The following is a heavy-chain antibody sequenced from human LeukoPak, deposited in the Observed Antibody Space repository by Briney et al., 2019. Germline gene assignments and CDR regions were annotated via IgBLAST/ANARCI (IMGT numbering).Heavy chain of an antibody. D-gene: IGHD3-16*02. J-gene: IGHJ4*02. V-gene: IGHV1-2*02. CDR1: GYTSTGYY. CDR2: INPNSGGT. CDR3: ATDFTFGGVIVRQTGVF. Sequence: GASVKVSCKASGYTSTGYYMHWVRQAPGQGLEWMGWINPNSGGTNYAQKFQGRVTMTRDTSISTAYMELSRLRSDDTAVYYCATDFTFGGVIVRQTGVFWGQGTLVTVSS.